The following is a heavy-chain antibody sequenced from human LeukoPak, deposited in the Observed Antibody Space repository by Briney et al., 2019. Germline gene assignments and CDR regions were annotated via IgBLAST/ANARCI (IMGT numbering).Heavy chain of an antibody. CDR2: ISYDGSNK. CDR1: GFTFSSYA. D-gene: IGHD1-26*01. Sequence: GGSLRLSCAAPGFTFSSYAMHWVRQAPGKGLEWVAVISYDGSNKYYADSVKGRFTISRDNSKNTLYLQMNSLRAEDTAVYYCARGEWELDYYYYMDVWGKGTMVTVSS. CDR3: ARGEWELDYYYYMDV. V-gene: IGHV3-30*01. J-gene: IGHJ6*03.